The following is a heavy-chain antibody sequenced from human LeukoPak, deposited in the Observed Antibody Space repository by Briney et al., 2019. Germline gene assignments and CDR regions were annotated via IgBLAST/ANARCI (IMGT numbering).Heavy chain of an antibody. CDR3: ARDRGDYGGNSPFGY. CDR2: IYHSGST. Sequence: SQTLSLTCAVSGGSISSGGYSWSWIRQPPGKGLEWIGYIYHSGSTFYNPSLKSRVTISVDRSKNQFSLKLSSVTAADTAVYYCARDRGDYGGNSPFGYWGQGTLVIVSS. D-gene: IGHD4-23*01. V-gene: IGHV4-30-2*01. CDR1: GGSISSGGYS. J-gene: IGHJ4*02.